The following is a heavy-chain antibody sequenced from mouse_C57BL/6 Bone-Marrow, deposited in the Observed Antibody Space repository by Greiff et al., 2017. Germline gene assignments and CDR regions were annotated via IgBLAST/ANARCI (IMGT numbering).Heavy chain of an antibody. CDR1: GFSLTSYG. CDR3: ASRGYDYDGAMDY. CDR2: IWGVGST. Sequence: VNVVESGPGLVAPSQSLSITCTVSGFSLTSYGVDWVRQSPGKGLEWLGVIWGVGSTNYNSALKSRLSISDDNSKSQVFLKMNSLQTDDTAMYYCASRGYDYDGAMDYWGQGTSVTVSS. J-gene: IGHJ4*01. D-gene: IGHD2-4*01. V-gene: IGHV2-6*01.